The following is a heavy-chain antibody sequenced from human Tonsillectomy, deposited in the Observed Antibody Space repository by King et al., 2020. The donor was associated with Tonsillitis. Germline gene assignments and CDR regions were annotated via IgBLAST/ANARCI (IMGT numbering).Heavy chain of an antibody. V-gene: IGHV1-8*01. D-gene: IGHD2-2*01. Sequence: VQLVESGAEVKKPGASVKVSCTASGYSFTSYEINWVRQATGQGLEWMGWMNSNSDNTGYAQKFQGRVTMTRNTSISTAYMELSSLRSEDTAVYYCAGGAVRRGRLSDQHYGLAVWGQGPTVSVSS. J-gene: IGHJ6*02. CDR1: GYSFTSYE. CDR3: AGGAVRRGRLSDQHYGLAV. CDR2: MNSNSDNT.